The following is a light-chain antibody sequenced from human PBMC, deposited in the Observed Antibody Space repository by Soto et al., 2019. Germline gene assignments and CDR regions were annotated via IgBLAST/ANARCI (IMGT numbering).Light chain of an antibody. CDR3: QHYGSSLLFT. CDR2: GAS. Sequence: EIVLTQSPGTLSLSPGERATLSCRASQSVSSSYLAWYQQKPGQAPRLLIYGASSRATGIPDRFSGSGSGTDFTLTISRLETEDFAVYYCQHYGSSLLFTFGPGTKVDIK. CDR1: QSVSSSY. V-gene: IGKV3-20*01. J-gene: IGKJ3*01.